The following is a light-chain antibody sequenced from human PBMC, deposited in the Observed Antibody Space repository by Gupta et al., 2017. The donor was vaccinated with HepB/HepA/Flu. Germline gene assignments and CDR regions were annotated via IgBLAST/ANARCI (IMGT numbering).Light chain of an antibody. CDR1: QSLVFSDGNTF. V-gene: IGKV2-30*01. J-gene: IGKJ4*01. CDR3: EQGTHWHT. CDR2: QVS. Sequence: DVVLTQSPLSLPVTLGQPASISCRSSQSLVFSDGNTFLHWFQQRPGQSPRRLLYQVSKRDSGGPERFSCSGSFTDFTLRISRGEAEDVAIYYCEQGTHWHTFGGGTKVEIK.